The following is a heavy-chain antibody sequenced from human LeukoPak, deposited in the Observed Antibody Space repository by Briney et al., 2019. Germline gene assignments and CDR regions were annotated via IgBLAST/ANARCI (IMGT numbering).Heavy chain of an antibody. CDR2: IYDTGST. CDR3: ARAPYDDSGYYRSFDY. Sequence: SETLSLTCTVSGGSISNYYWGWIRQPPGKGLEWIGSIYDTGSTYYNPSLKSRVTMSVDTSKNQFSLRLSSLTAADTAVFYCARAPYDDSGYYRSFDYWGQGTLVTVSS. D-gene: IGHD3-22*01. CDR1: GGSISNYY. V-gene: IGHV4-39*07. J-gene: IGHJ4*02.